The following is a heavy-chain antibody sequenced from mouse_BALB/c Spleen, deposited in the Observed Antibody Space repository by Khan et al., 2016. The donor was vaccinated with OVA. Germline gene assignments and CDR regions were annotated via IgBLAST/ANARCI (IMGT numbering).Heavy chain of an antibody. CDR1: GFTFSDYY. CDR2: ISDGGTST. V-gene: IGHV5-4*02. J-gene: IGHJ3*01. Sequence: EVELVESGGGLVKPGGSLKLSCAASGFTFSDYYMYWVRQTPEKRLEWVATISDGGTSTYYPDSVKGRFTISRDNAKNDLYLQMSSLKSEDTAMFDGARAGYGGFAYWGQGTLVTVSA. CDR3: ARAGYGGFAY. D-gene: IGHD1-1*02.